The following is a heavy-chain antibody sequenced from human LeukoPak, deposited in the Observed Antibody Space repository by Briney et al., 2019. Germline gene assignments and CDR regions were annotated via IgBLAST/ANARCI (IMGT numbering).Heavy chain of an antibody. CDR1: GGSFSGYY. V-gene: IGHV4-34*01. J-gene: IGHJ4*02. CDR3: ATDSQSSVYYF. CDR2: VNRWGST. Sequence: NPSETLSLTCAVYGGSFSGYYWSWIRQPPGKGLEWIGEVNRWGSTNYNPSLESRVTISVDRSKNQFSLNLRSLTAADTAVYYCATDSQSSVYYFWGQGALVTVSS. D-gene: IGHD6-25*01.